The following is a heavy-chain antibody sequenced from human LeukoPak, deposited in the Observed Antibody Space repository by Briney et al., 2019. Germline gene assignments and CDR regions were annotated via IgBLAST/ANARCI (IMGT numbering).Heavy chain of an antibody. CDR3: ARVGGLGLGYYDFWSGYYGAVY. CDR1: GGSISSYY. J-gene: IGHJ4*02. Sequence: SETLSLTCTVSGGSISSYYWSWIRQPPGKGLEWIGYIFYSGSTNYNPSLKSRVTISVVTSKNQFSLKLSSVTAADTAVYYCARVGGLGLGYYDFWSGYYGAVYWGQGTLVTVSS. CDR2: IFYSGST. V-gene: IGHV4-59*01. D-gene: IGHD3-3*01.